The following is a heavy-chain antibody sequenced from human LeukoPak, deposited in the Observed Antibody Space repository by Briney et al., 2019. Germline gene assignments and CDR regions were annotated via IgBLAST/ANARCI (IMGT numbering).Heavy chain of an antibody. CDR2: IYYSGST. CDR1: GGSISSSSSY. V-gene: IGHV4-39*01. J-gene: IGHJ2*01. D-gene: IGHD3-22*01. CDR3: ARYESSAYGIDV. Sequence: SETLSLTCTVSGGSISSSSSYWGWLRQPPGMGLEWIGSIYYSGSTYYNPSLKSRVTISVDTSKNQFSLKVSSVAAADTAVYYCARYESSAYGIDVWGRGTLVTASS.